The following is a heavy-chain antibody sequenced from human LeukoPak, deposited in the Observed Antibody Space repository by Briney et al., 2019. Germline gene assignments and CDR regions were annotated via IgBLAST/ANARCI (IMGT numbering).Heavy chain of an antibody. CDR2: IIQDGSAK. CDR1: GFTFSTYR. D-gene: IGHD3-22*01. Sequence: GGSLRLSCVASGFTFSTYRMSWVRQAPGKGLVWVANIIQDGSAKNYVDSVKGRFTISRDNAKNSLYLQMNSLRAEDTAVYYCARVTSYCYNTSGDYYFDHWGQGTLVTVSS. V-gene: IGHV3-7*04. CDR3: ARVTSYCYNTSGDYYFDH. J-gene: IGHJ4*02.